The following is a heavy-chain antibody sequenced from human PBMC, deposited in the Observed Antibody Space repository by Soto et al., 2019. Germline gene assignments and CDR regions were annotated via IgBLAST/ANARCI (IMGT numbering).Heavy chain of an antibody. J-gene: IGHJ6*02. CDR2: IRRKANSYTT. Sequence: EVQLVESGGGLVQPGGSLRLSCAASGLIFSDYHMDWVRQAPGKGLEWVGRIRRKANSYTTEYAASVKGRFTISRDDSKTPLYLQMNSLKTEDTAVYYCAMLGGWSGGSNDMDVWGQGPTVTVSS. D-gene: IGHD6-19*01. CDR1: GLIFSDYH. V-gene: IGHV3-72*01. CDR3: AMLGGWSGGSNDMDV.